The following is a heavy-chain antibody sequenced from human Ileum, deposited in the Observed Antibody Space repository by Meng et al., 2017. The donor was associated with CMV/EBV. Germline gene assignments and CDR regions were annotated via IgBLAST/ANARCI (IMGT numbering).Heavy chain of an antibody. Sequence: GESLKISCAASGFTFSQYWMHWVRQAPGRGLVWGARVNGEWNSLRYADSVKGRFTVSRDNGKNTRFLQMNSVSVEDTALYYCVRGDDWRDYYGMDVWGQGTTVTVSS. CDR3: VRGDDWRDYYGMDV. CDR2: VNGEWNSL. J-gene: IGHJ6*02. CDR1: GFTFSQYW. V-gene: IGHV3-74*01. D-gene: IGHD3-9*01.